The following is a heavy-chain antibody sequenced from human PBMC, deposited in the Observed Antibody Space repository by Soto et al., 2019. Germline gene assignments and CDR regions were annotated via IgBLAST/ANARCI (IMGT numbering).Heavy chain of an antibody. CDR3: ATSSSNFEWLFPAPRFAY. D-gene: IGHD3-9*01. Sequence: SETLFLTCTCAWGTGRGTGYFLGWICRSPGEGVEWIGSLYNSAKTFYNPSLESRVTISVDTSKNQFSLKLNSVSAADTAVYYCATSSSNFEWLFPAPRFAYWGQGTLVTVSS. J-gene: IGHJ4*02. V-gene: IGHV4-39*01. CDR2: LYNSAKT. CDR1: WGTGRGTGYF.